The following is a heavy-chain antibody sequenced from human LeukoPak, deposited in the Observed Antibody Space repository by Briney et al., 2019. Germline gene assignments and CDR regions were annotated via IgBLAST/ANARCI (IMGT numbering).Heavy chain of an antibody. Sequence: SETLSLTCVVSDYSITSGDYWAWIRQPPGKGLEWIGSIYNSVSTSRNPSLKSRVTMPVDPSKNQFSLNLRSVTAADTAVYYCARNMSTEGWFDSWGRGTLVTVSS. CDR1: DYSITSGDY. D-gene: IGHD5/OR15-5a*01. CDR2: IYNSVST. V-gene: IGHV4-38-2*01. CDR3: ARNMSTEGWFDS. J-gene: IGHJ5*01.